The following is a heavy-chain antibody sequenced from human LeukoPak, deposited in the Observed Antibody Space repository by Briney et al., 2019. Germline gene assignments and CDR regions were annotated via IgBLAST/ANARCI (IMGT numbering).Heavy chain of an antibody. V-gene: IGHV3-48*03. J-gene: IGHJ4*02. Sequence: PGGSLRLSXAASGFTFSSYEMNWVRQAPGKGLEWVSYISSSGSTIYYADSVKGRFTISRDNAKNSLYLQMNSLRAEDTAVYYCARGPKFGESTENDIDYWGQGTLVTVSS. D-gene: IGHD3-10*01. CDR1: GFTFSSYE. CDR3: ARGPKFGESTENDIDY. CDR2: ISSSGSTI.